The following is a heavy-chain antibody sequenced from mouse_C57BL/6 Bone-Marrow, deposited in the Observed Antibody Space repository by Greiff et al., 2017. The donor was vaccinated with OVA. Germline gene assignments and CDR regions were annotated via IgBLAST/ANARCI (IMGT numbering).Heavy chain of an antibody. V-gene: IGHV1-42*01. Sequence: EVQLQQSGPELVKPGASVKISCKASGYSFTGYYMNWVKQSPEKSLEWIGEINPSNGGTTYNQKFKAKATLTVDKSSSTAYMQLKSPTSEDSTVYYIANLQGGYWGQGTTLTVSS. CDR3: ANLQGGY. CDR2: INPSNGGT. D-gene: IGHD2-1*01. J-gene: IGHJ2*01. CDR1: GYSFTGYY.